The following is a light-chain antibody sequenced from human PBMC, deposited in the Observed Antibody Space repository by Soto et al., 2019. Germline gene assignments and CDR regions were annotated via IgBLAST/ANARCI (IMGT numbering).Light chain of an antibody. CDR3: QSFDSSLTGLI. CDR2: ANT. CDR1: TSNIGARYD. J-gene: IGLJ2*01. V-gene: IGLV1-40*01. Sequence: QSVLTQPPSVSGAPGQRVTISCTGITSNIGARYDVQSYQQLPRAAPKLLIYANTHRPSGVPDRFSGSTSATSASLAITGLQTQDEADYYCQSFDSSLTGLIFGGGTKVTVL.